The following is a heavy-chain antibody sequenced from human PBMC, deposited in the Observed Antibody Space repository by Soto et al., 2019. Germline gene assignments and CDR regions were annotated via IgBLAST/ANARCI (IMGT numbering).Heavy chain of an antibody. CDR1: GFTFSSYA. CDR3: ARSGYSYGYLDY. V-gene: IGHV3-48*03. J-gene: IGHJ4*02. CDR2: ISSSGSTI. Sequence: EVQLVESGGGLVQPGGSLRLSCAASGFTFSSYAMNWVRQAPGKGLAWVSYISSSGSTIYYADSVKGRFTISRDNGKNSLYLQMNSLRAEDTAVYYCARSGYSYGYLDYWGQGTLVTVSS. D-gene: IGHD5-18*01.